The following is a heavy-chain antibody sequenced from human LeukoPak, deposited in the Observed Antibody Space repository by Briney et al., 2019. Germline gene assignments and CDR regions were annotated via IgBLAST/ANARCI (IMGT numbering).Heavy chain of an antibody. J-gene: IGHJ6*03. Sequence: SETLSLTCTVYGYSISSGYYWGWIRQPPGNGLEWIVSIYHSGSTFYHPSLKGRLTISVDTSKNQFSLKLSSVTAADTAVYYCATYSSSREDYMDVWGKGITVTVSS. CDR1: GYSISSGYY. CDR3: ATYSSSREDYMDV. V-gene: IGHV4-38-2*02. CDR2: IYHSGST. D-gene: IGHD6-6*01.